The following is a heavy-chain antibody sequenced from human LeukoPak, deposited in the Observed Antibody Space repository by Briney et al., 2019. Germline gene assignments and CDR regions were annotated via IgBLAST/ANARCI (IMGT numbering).Heavy chain of an antibody. D-gene: IGHD3-3*01. J-gene: IGHJ5*02. CDR2: VSHDGIT. CDR3: ARHTIFCSFINCSPFDP. V-gene: IGHV4-39*01. CDR1: GGSISSSSYY. Sequence: NPSETLSLTCTVSGGSISSSSYYWGWIRQPPGKGLEWIGSVSHDGITKYSPSLGGRVSLSADTSKNAFFMEVHSVTAADSAIYYCARHTIFCSFINCSPFDPWGQGTLVTVSS.